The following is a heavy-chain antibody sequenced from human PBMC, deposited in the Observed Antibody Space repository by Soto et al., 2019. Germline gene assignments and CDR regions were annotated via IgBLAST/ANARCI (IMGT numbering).Heavy chain of an antibody. CDR2: ISYSGST. CDR1: GVSVSSAGYY. CDR3: VRFVNYYYYGVDV. J-gene: IGHJ6*02. D-gene: IGHD2-21*01. V-gene: IGHV4-31*03. Sequence: PSETLPLTCTVSGVSVSSAGYYWTWIRQPPGKGLEWMGYISYSGSTYYNPSLKSRINISLDTSKSQFSLKLTSVTAADTAVYYCVRFVNYYYYGVDVWGHG.